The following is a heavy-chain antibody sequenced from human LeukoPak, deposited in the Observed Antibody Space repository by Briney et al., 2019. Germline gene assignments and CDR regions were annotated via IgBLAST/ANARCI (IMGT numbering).Heavy chain of an antibody. D-gene: IGHD2-2*01. J-gene: IGHJ4*02. V-gene: IGHV1-69*13. Sequence: ASVKVSCKTSGGTFSSSAINWIRQAPGQGLEWMGGINPIFGTANYAQKFQGRVTITADESTSTAYMQLSSLTSDDTAVYYCARSRRVRYCSSTSCYAGYFDYWGQGTLVTVSS. CDR1: GGTFSSSA. CDR2: INPIFGTA. CDR3: ARSRRVRYCSSTSCYAGYFDY.